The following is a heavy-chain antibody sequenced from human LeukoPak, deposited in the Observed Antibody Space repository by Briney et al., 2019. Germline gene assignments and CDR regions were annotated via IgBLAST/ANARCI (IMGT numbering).Heavy chain of an antibody. CDR1: GFTFSSYG. Sequence: GGSLRLSCAASGFTFSSYGMHWVRQAPGKGLERVAVISYDGSNKYYADSVKGRFTISRDNSKNTLYLQMNSLRAEDTAVYYCARDQGTSTTAPKRKGRFDPWGQGTLVTVSS. CDR3: ARDQGTSTTAPKRKGRFDP. J-gene: IGHJ5*02. V-gene: IGHV3-30*03. D-gene: IGHD1-1*01. CDR2: ISYDGSNK.